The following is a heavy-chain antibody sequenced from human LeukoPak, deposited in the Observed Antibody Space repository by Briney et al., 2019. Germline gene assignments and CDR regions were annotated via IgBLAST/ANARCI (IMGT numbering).Heavy chain of an antibody. CDR2: ITSSSSYI. J-gene: IGHJ6*03. Sequence: PGGSLRLSCAASGFTFSSYSMNWVRQAPGKGLEWVSSITSSSSYIYYADSVKGRFTISRDNSKNTLYLQMNSLRAEDTAVYYCARGVIIFGDCYYYMDVWGKGTTVTISS. V-gene: IGHV3-21*04. CDR1: GFTFSSYS. CDR3: ARGVIIFGDCYYYMDV. D-gene: IGHD3-10*01.